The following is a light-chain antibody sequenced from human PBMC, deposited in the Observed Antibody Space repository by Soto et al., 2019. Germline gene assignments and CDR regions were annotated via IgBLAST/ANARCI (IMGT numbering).Light chain of an antibody. CDR3: QQYDTYPVT. J-gene: IGKJ1*01. V-gene: IGKV1-5*03. CDR2: KAS. Sequence: DIQLTQSPSTLSASVGDRVTIACRASQNINTWLAWYQQTPGKAPKLLIYKASSLESGVPSRFSGSGSGTEFTLTISSLQPDDFATYYCQQYDTYPVTFGQGTKVEIK. CDR1: QNINTW.